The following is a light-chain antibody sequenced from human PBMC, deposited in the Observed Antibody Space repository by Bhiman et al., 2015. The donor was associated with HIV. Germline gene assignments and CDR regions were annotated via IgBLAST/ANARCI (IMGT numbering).Light chain of an antibody. CDR3: SSYTSSSTYV. V-gene: IGLV2-14*03. J-gene: IGLJ1*01. CDR2: DVS. CDR1: SSDVGGYTY. Sequence: QSALTQPASVSGSPGQSITISCTGTSSDVGGYTYVSWFQQHPGKAPKLMIYDVSNRPSGVSNRFSGSKSGNTASLTISGLQAEDEADYCSSYTSSSTYVFGTGTKVTV.